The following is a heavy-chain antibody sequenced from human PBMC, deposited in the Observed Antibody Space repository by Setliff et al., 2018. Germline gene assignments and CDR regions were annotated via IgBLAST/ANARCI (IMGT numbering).Heavy chain of an antibody. CDR2: IYSSGST. J-gene: IGHJ4*02. V-gene: IGHV4-30-4*08. Sequence: SETLSLTCTVSGGSISSGDYYWSWIRQPPGKGLEWIGYIYSSGSTYYNPSLKSRVSISVDTSKNQFSLKLSSVTAADTAVYYCARESRYYYDNLGTLDYWGQGTLVTVTS. CDR1: GGSISSGDYY. D-gene: IGHD3-22*01. CDR3: ARESRYYYDNLGTLDY.